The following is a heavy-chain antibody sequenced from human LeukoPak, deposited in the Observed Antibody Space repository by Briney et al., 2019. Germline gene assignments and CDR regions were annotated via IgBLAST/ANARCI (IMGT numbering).Heavy chain of an antibody. CDR1: GFIFSSYG. V-gene: IGHV3-30*02. CDR3: AREGEGGFDY. D-gene: IGHD3-16*01. J-gene: IGHJ4*02. Sequence: GGSLRLSCAASGFIFSSYGMHWVRQAPGKGLEWVAFTRYDGSNKYYADSVKGRFTISRDNSKNTLYLQMNNLRAEDTAVYYCAREGEGGFDYWGQGTLVTVSS. CDR2: TRYDGSNK.